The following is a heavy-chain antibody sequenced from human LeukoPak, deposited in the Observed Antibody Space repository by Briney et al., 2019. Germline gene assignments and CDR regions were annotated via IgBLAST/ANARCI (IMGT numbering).Heavy chain of an antibody. CDR3: ARDHSGSYVWGGYFDY. D-gene: IGHD1-26*01. CDR1: GFPFSNYA. Sequence: GGSLRLSCAASGFPFSNYAMTWVRQAPGKGLEWVAVISYDGSNKYYADSVKGRFTISRDNSKNTLYLQMNSLRAEDTAVYYCARDHSGSYVWGGYFDYWGQGTLVTVSS. J-gene: IGHJ4*02. V-gene: IGHV3-30-3*01. CDR2: ISYDGSNK.